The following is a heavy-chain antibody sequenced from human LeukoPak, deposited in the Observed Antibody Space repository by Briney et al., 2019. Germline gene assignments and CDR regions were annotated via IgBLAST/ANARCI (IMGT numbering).Heavy chain of an antibody. CDR3: ARPIKGDYYDSTSFDY. CDR2: INPSGGSK. J-gene: IGHJ4*02. D-gene: IGHD3-22*01. Sequence: AAVQVSCKASVYTFPSYYMHWVRQPPGQGREWMGIINPSGGSKSNAQKCHGRVTMTRDTSTSTVYMELSSLRSEDTAVYYCARPIKGDYYDSTSFDYWGQGTLVTVSS. CDR1: VYTFPSYY. V-gene: IGHV1-46*01.